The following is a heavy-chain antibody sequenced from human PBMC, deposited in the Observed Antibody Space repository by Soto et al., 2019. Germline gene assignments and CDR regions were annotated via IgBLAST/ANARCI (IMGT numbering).Heavy chain of an antibody. D-gene: IGHD6-19*01. Sequence: GGSLRLSCAASGFTFSSYAMSWVRQAPGKGLGWVSAISGSGGSTYYADSVKGRFTISRDNSKDTLYLQMNSLRAEDTAVYYCAVPARSSGWYGGHYFDYWGKGTLVTVSS. CDR3: AVPARSSGWYGGHYFDY. CDR1: GFTFSSYA. V-gene: IGHV3-23*01. J-gene: IGHJ4*02. CDR2: ISGSGGST.